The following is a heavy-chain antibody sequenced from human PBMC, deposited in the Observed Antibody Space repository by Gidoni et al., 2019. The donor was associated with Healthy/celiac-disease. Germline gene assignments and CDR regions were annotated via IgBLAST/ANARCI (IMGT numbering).Heavy chain of an antibody. D-gene: IGHD5-12*01. CDR1: GFTVSSNY. CDR2: IYSGGST. Sequence: EVQLVESGGGLVQPGGSLRLSCAASGFTVSSNYMSWVRQAPGKGLEWVSVIYSGGSTYYADSVKGRFTISRDNSKNTLYLQMNSLRAEDTAVYYCARWGRTFYGGYLFSVPYGMDVWGQGTTVTVSS. V-gene: IGHV3-66*01. CDR3: ARWGRTFYGGYLFSVPYGMDV. J-gene: IGHJ6*02.